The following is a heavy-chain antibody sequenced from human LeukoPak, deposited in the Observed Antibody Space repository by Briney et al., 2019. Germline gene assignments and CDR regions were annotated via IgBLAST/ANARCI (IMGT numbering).Heavy chain of an antibody. D-gene: IGHD2-2*01. CDR1: GGTFSSYA. J-gene: IGHJ6*02. CDR3: ARDEVVPAAMLSPYYYYGMDV. Sequence: GASVKVSCKASGGTFSSYAISWVRQAPGQGLEWMGGIIPIFGTANYAQKFQGRVTITADESTSTAYMELSSLRSEDTAVYYCARDEVVPAAMLSPYYYYGMDVWGQGTTVTVSS. CDR2: IIPIFGTA. V-gene: IGHV1-69*13.